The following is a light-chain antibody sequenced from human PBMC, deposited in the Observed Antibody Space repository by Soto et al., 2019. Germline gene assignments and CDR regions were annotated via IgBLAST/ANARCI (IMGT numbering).Light chain of an antibody. CDR1: SSDAGGYNY. J-gene: IGLJ2*01. Sequence: QSALTQPASVSGSPGQSITISCTGTSSDAGGYNYVSWYQQHPGKAPKLMIYDVSNRPSGVSNRFSGSKSGNTASLTISGLQAEDEADYYCSSYTSSSDVVFGGGTKLTVL. CDR3: SSYTSSSDVV. V-gene: IGLV2-14*01. CDR2: DVS.